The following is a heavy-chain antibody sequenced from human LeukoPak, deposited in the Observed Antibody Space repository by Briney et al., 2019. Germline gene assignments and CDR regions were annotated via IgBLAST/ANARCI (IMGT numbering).Heavy chain of an antibody. J-gene: IGHJ5*02. CDR2: ISGSGTTT. Sequence: PGASLRLSCAASGFTFSNYAMNWVRQAPGKGLEWVSFISGSGTTTQYADSVKGRLTISSDNSKNTLYLQMNSLRAEDTAVYYCAKAQAIFGHNWFDPWGQGTLVTVSS. CDR3: AKAQAIFGHNWFDP. V-gene: IGHV3-23*01. D-gene: IGHD2/OR15-2a*01. CDR1: GFTFSNYA.